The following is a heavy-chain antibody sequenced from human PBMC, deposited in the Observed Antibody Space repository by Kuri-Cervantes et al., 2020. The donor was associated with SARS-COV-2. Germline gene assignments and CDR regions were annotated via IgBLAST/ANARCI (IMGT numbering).Heavy chain of an antibody. J-gene: IGHJ4*02. D-gene: IGHD3-22*01. CDR2: ISYDGSNK. CDR1: GFTFSNYY. Sequence: GESLKISCAASGFTFSNYYMKWVRQAPGKGLEWVAVISYDGSNKYYADSVKGRFTISRDNSKNTLYLQMNSLRAEDTAVYYCARGSSGYYYEDYFDYWGQGTLVTVSS. V-gene: IGHV3-30-3*01. CDR3: ARGSSGYYYEDYFDY.